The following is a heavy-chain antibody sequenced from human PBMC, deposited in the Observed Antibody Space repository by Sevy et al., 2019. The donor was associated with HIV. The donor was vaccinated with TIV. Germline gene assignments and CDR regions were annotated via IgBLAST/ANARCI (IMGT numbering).Heavy chain of an antibody. V-gene: IGHV3-33*06. CDR1: GFTFSNYA. J-gene: IGHJ4*02. CDR3: AKGGPNSGYDYYFDY. D-gene: IGHD5-12*01. Sequence: GGSLRLSCAASGFTFSNYAMHGVRQAPGKGLPGLALICYDGSKIFYADSVKGRFTISRDNSESTLYLQMNSLRAEDTALYHCAKGGPNSGYDYYFDYWGQGTLVTVSS. CDR2: ICYDGSKI.